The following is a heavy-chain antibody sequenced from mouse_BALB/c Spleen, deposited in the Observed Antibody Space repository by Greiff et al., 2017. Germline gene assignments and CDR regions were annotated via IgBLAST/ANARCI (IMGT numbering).Heavy chain of an antibody. D-gene: IGHD2-10*02. V-gene: IGHV2-9*02. Sequence: VKLVESGPGLVAPSQSLSITCTVSGFSLTSYGVHWVRQPPGKGLEWLGVIWAGGSTNYNSALMSRLSISKDNSKSQVFLKMNSLQTDDTAMYYCARDRSAYGNYDAMDYWGQGTSVTVSS. J-gene: IGHJ4*01. CDR3: ARDRSAYGNYDAMDY. CDR2: IWAGGST. CDR1: GFSLTSYG.